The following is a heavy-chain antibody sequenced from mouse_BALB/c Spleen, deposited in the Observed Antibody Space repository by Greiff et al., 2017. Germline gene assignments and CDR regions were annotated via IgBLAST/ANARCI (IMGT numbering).Heavy chain of an antibody. J-gene: IGHJ2*01. CDR3: ARQRGPLDY. Sequence: EVKLVESGGGLVKPGGSLKLSCAASGFAFSSYDMSWVRQTPEKRLEWVAYISSGGGSTYYPDTVKGRFTISRDNAKNTLYLQMSSLKSEDTAMYYCARQRGPLDYWGQGTTLTVSS. D-gene: IGHD6-1*01. CDR1: GFAFSSYD. CDR2: ISSGGGST. V-gene: IGHV5-12-1*01.